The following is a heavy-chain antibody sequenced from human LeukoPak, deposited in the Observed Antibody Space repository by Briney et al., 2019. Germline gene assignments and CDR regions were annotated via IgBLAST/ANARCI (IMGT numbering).Heavy chain of an antibody. CDR2: INHSGST. CDR1: GGSITDYY. CDR3: AKSNGYGLVDI. V-gene: IGHV4-34*01. D-gene: IGHD3-10*01. J-gene: IGHJ3*02. Sequence: SETLSLTCALSGGSITDYYYNWARQPPGKGLEWIGEINHSGSTTYNPSLKSRVIIAVDTSRNQFSLKLNSVTAADTAVYYCAKSNGYGLVDIWGQGTMVTVSS.